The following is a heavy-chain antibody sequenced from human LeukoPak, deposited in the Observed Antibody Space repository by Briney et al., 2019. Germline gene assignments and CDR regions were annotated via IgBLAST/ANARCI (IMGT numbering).Heavy chain of an antibody. V-gene: IGHV3-30*02. CDR2: IRYDGSNK. J-gene: IGHJ6*03. CDR3: AKDRCSNGIGCYYYYMDV. Sequence: GGSLRLPCAASGFTFSSYGMYWVRQAPGKGLEWVAFIRYDGSNKYYADSVKGRFTVSRDNSKNTLYLQMKSLRAEDTAVYYCAKDRCSNGIGCYYYYMDVWGKGTTVTISS. CDR1: GFTFSSYG. D-gene: IGHD2-8*01.